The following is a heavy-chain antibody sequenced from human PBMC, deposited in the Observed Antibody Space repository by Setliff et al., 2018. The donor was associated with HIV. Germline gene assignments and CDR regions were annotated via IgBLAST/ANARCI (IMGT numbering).Heavy chain of an antibody. Sequence: SETLSLTSAVYGGLFSGYHWSWIRQPPGKGLEWIGEINHSGSTNYNPSLQSRVTISVDTSKNQFSLKLSSVTAADTAVYYCARVKGVITMVRGGTYYYYYMDVWGKGTTVTVSS. D-gene: IGHD3-10*01. V-gene: IGHV4-34*01. J-gene: IGHJ6*03. CDR1: GGLFSGYH. CDR2: INHSGST. CDR3: ARVKGVITMVRGGTYYYYYMDV.